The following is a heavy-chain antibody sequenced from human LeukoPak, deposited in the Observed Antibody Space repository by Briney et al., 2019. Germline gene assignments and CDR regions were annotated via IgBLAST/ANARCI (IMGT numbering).Heavy chain of an antibody. CDR3: ATKQWLAPPPDS. J-gene: IGHJ4*02. V-gene: IGHV3-74*01. D-gene: IGHD6-19*01. CDR1: GVTFSKYW. Sequence: GGSLRLSCAASGVTFSKYWMLWVRQAPGKGLESVSRINTDGTVTTYADSVKGRFTVSKDNADNTMFLQMNSVRDEDTAVYYCATKQWLAPPPDSWGQGTPVTVSS. CDR2: INTDGTVT.